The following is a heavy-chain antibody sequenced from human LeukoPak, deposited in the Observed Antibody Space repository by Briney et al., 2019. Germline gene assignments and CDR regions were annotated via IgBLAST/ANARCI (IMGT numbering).Heavy chain of an antibody. J-gene: IGHJ4*02. CDR2: ISSNGGST. D-gene: IGHD3-10*01. Sequence: GGSLRLSCAASGFTFSSYGMHWVRQAPGKGLEYVSAISSNGGSTYYANSVKGRFTISRDNSKNTLYLQMGSLRAEDMAVYYCARDQGSLVWFGEPLDYWGQGTLVTVSS. CDR3: ARDQGSLVWFGEPLDY. CDR1: GFTFSSYG. V-gene: IGHV3-64*01.